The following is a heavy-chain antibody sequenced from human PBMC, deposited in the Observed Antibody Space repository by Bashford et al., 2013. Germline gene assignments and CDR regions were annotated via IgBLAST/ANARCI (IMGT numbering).Heavy chain of an antibody. CDR2: MTASGNKI. CDR3: ARDKIDTLMQDDNYYYYMDV. V-gene: IGHV3-48*01. CDR1: GLSIRSNA. D-gene: IGHD1-1*01. J-gene: IGHJ6*03. Sequence: GSLRLSCVASGLSIRSNAMNWVRLAPGKGVEWVAYMTASGNKIYYGDSVKGRFTISRDNGRNSVYLQMNNLRVDDTAVYFCARDKIDTLMQDDNYYYYMDVWGKGTTGHRLL.